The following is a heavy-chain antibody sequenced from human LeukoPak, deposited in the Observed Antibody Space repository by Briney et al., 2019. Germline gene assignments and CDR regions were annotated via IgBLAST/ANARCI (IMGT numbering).Heavy chain of an antibody. CDR2: IDPSDSYT. V-gene: IGHV5-10-1*01. D-gene: IGHD3-22*01. CDR3: ASHVGDYYDSSGPKGVDY. J-gene: IGHJ4*02. Sequence: GESLQISCKGSGYSFTSYWISWVRQMPGKGLEWMGRIDPSDSYTNYSPFFQGHVTISADKSISTAYLQWSSLKASDTAMYYCASHVGDYYDSSGPKGVDYWGQGTLVTVSS. CDR1: GYSFTSYW.